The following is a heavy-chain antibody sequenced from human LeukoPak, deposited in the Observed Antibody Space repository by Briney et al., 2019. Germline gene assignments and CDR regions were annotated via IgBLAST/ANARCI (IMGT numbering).Heavy chain of an antibody. D-gene: IGHD3-10*01. J-gene: IGHJ4*02. CDR1: GGSISSGSYY. V-gene: IGHV4-61*02. Sequence: SETLSLTCTVSGGSISSGSYYWSWIRQPAGKGLEWIGRIYTSGSTNYNPSLKSRVTISVDTSKNQFSLKLSSVTAADTAVYYCARHYYYGSGSYPHSPFDYWGQGTLVTVSS. CDR3: ARHYYYGSGSYPHSPFDY. CDR2: IYTSGST.